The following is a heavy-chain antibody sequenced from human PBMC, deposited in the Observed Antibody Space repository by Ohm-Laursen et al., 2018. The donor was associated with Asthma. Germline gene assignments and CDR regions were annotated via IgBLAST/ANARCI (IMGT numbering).Heavy chain of an antibody. V-gene: IGHV4-59*06. D-gene: IGHD3-22*01. CDR1: GGSISSYY. CDR2: IYYSGLT. CDR3: ARGAFYYESTGYYFFDH. J-gene: IGHJ4*02. Sequence: GTLSLTCTVSGGSISSYYWGWIRQPPGKGLEWIGYIYYSGLTYSNPSLRSRVIISVDTSKNQFSLNLTSVTAADTAVYYCARGAFYYESTGYYFFDHWGQGALVTVSS.